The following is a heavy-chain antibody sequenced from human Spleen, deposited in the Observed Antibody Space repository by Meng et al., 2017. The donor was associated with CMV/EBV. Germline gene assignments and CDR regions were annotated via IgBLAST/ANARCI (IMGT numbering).Heavy chain of an antibody. V-gene: IGHV1-69*05. CDR3: AKDRAYSYGPSGY. J-gene: IGHJ4*02. D-gene: IGHD5-18*01. Sequence: ASGATFNSYTINWLRQAPGQGLEWLGGLIPIFGTPNYAPEFQGRVTITTDESTSTAYMELSSLRLDDTAGYYCAKDRAYSYGPSGYWGQGTLVTVSS. CDR2: LIPIFGTP. CDR1: GATFNSYT.